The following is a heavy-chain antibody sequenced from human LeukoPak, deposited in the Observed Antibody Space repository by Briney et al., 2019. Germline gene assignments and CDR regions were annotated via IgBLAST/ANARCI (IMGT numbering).Heavy chain of an antibody. J-gene: IGHJ5*02. Sequence: SETLSLTCTVSSGSISSSSYYWGWIRQPPGKGLEWIASIYHSGSTWYNPSLKSRVTISVDTSRNQFSLKLSSVNAADTAVYYCARDVHGSGTWDWFDPWGQGTLVTVSS. CDR3: ARDVHGSGTWDWFDP. V-gene: IGHV4-39*07. CDR1: SGSISSSSYY. D-gene: IGHD3-10*01. CDR2: IYHSGST.